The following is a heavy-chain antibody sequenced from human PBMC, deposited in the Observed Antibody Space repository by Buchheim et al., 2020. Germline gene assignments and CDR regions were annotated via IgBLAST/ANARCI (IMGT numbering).Heavy chain of an antibody. V-gene: IGHV3-33*01. J-gene: IGHJ4*02. CDR3: ARDNGRSYYYDSSGYLRIFSGYFDY. CDR1: GFTFSSYG. Sequence: QVQLVESGGGVVQPGRSLRLSCSASGFTFSSYGMHWVRQAPGKGLEWAAVIWYDGSNKYYADSVKGRFTISRDNSKNTLYMQMNSLRAEDTAVYYCARDNGRSYYYDSSGYLRIFSGYFDYWGQGTL. D-gene: IGHD3-22*01. CDR2: IWYDGSNK.